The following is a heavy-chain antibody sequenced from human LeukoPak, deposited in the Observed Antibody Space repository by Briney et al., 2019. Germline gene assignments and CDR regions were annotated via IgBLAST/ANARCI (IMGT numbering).Heavy chain of an antibody. CDR1: GGSISSSSYY. V-gene: IGHV4-39*01. CDR3: ARLYYDSSGYYQICYFDY. CDR2: IYYSGST. D-gene: IGHD3-22*01. Sequence: SETLSLTCTVSGGSISSSSYYWGWIRQPPGKGLERIGSIYYSGSTYYNPSLKSRVTISVDASKNQFSLNLSSVTVADTAVYYCARLYYDSSGYYQICYFDYWGQGTLVTVSS. J-gene: IGHJ4*02.